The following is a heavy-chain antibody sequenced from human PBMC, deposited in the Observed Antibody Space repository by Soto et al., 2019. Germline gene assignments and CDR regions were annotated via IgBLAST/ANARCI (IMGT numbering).Heavy chain of an antibody. V-gene: IGHV3-30-3*01. D-gene: IGHD4-4*01. CDR2: ISYDGSNK. CDR1: GFTFMSYA. Sequence: GGSLRLSCAASGFTFMSYAMHCCLQSPVKGLEWVAVISYDGSNKYYADSVKGRFTISRDNSKNTLYLQMNSLRAEDTAVYYCARARLQPNWFDPWGQGTLVTVSS. CDR3: ARARLQPNWFDP. J-gene: IGHJ5*02.